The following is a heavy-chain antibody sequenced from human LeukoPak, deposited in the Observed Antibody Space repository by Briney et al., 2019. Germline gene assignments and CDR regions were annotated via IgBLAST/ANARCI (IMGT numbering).Heavy chain of an antibody. V-gene: IGHV4-59*08. CDR2: VYNSGST. Sequence: PSETLSLTCAVSGGSISSYYWSWIRQPPGKGLEWIGYVYNSGSTSYKSSLKSRVTMSVDTSKKQFSLNLSSVTAAGTAVYYCARQGGQMRFDPWGQGTLVTVSS. CDR1: GGSISSYY. CDR3: ARQGGQMRFDP. D-gene: IGHD3-16*01. J-gene: IGHJ5*02.